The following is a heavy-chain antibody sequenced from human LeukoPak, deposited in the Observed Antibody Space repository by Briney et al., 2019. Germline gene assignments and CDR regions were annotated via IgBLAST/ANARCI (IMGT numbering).Heavy chain of an antibody. CDR2: IYYSGST. J-gene: IGHJ4*02. D-gene: IGHD6-13*01. CDR1: GGSISSYY. Sequence: SETLSLTCTVSGGSISSYYWSWIRQPPGKGLEWIGYIYYSGSTNYNPSLKSRVTISVDTSKNQFSLKLSSVTAADTAVYYCARESYSSSWYLNWGQGTLVTVPS. CDR3: ARESYSSSWYLN. V-gene: IGHV4-59*01.